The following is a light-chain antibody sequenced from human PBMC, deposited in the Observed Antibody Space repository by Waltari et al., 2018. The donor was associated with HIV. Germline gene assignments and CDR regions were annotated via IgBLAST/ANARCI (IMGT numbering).Light chain of an antibody. J-gene: IGLJ3*02. V-gene: IGLV1-40*01. Sequence: QSVLTQPPSVSGAPGQTVTISCPGSSSNIGAAYDVPWYQQVPGTAPKLLIYANTNRPSGVPDRFSGSKSGTSASLAISGLQTEDEADYYCQSYVSSVNVVFGGGTRVTVL. CDR2: ANT. CDR3: QSYVSSVNVV. CDR1: SSNIGAAYD.